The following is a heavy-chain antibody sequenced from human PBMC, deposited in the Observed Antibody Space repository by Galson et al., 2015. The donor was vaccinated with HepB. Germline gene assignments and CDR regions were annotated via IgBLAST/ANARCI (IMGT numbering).Heavy chain of an antibody. CDR3: ARDGDYVRVVQQEGGPSQKSGGFG. J-gene: IGHJ4*02. CDR1: GGTFSSYT. CDR2: IIPILGIA. D-gene: IGHD4-17*01. V-gene: IGHV1-69*04. Sequence: SVKVSCKASGGTFSSYTISWVRQAPGQGLEWMGRIIPILGIANYAQKFQGRVTITADKSTSTAYMELSSLRSEDTAVYYCARDGDYVRVVQQEGGPSQKSGGFGWGQGNPGHRLL.